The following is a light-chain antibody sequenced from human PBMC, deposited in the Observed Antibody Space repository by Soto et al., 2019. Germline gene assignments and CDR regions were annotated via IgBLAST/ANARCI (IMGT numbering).Light chain of an antibody. J-gene: IGKJ1*01. CDR1: QSVKSN. CDR2: AAS. V-gene: IGKV3-15*01. Sequence: ELVMTQSPATLSASPGERVTLSCRASQSVKSNLAWYQQKPGQAPRLLIYAASTRATGISARFSGSGSGTEFTLTISSLQSEDFVVYYCQQYDNWWTFGQGTKVEIK. CDR3: QQYDNWWT.